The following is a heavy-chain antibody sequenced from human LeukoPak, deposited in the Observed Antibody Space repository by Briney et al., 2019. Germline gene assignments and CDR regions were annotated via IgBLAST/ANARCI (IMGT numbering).Heavy chain of an antibody. CDR3: ARSVPDYTRFDY. V-gene: IGHV3-23*05. CDR1: GFTFSDYA. J-gene: IGHJ4*02. Sequence: GGSLRLSCVASGFTFSDYAMNWVRQAPGKGLEWVSTFKTKHNQVYYAESVRGRFTISTDSSKNTVYLQMNSLRAEDTALYYCARSVPDYTRFDYWGQGALVTVSS. CDR2: FKTKHNQV. D-gene: IGHD4-11*01.